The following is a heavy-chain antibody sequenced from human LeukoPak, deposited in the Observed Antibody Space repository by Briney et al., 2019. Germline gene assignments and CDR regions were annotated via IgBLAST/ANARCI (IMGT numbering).Heavy chain of an antibody. CDR2: IIPSDGFT. J-gene: IGHJ4*02. CDR1: GYTFSSYY. V-gene: IGHV1-46*01. Sequence: ASVKVSCKASGYTFSSYYVHWVRQAPGQGLEWMGMIIPSDGFTSYAQKFQGRVTMTRDMSTSTVYMELSSLRSDDTAVYYCARDRRTVWFGESLADYWGQGTLVTVSS. D-gene: IGHD3-10*01. CDR3: ARDRRTVWFGESLADY.